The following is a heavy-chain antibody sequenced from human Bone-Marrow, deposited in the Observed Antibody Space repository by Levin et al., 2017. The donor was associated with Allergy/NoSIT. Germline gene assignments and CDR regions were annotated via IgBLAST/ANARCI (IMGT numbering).Heavy chain of an antibody. J-gene: IGHJ4*02. CDR3: ATIRTYNWMSDY. D-gene: IGHD1-20*01. CDR1: GFGFSSYS. Sequence: GGSLRLSCAASGFGFSSYSMNWVRQAPGKGLEWVSYISSSSSTIYYADSVKGRFTISRDNAKNSLYLQMNSLRDEDTAVYYCATIRTYNWMSDYWGQGTLVTVSS. V-gene: IGHV3-48*02. CDR2: ISSSSSTI.